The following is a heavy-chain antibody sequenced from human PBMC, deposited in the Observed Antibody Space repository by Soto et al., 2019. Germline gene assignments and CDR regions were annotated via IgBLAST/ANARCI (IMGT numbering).Heavy chain of an antibody. J-gene: IGHJ4*02. V-gene: IGHV1-2*02. CDR2: IDPKNGGT. Sequence: ASVKVSCKASGYSISAYYIHWVRQAPGQGLEWMGWIDPKNGGTVSAQKFQGRLTMTRDTSISTVYMDLNGLTSDDTALYYCGRDDYGIFPYWGQGSLVTVSS. D-gene: IGHD3-10*01. CDR1: GYSISAYY. CDR3: GRDDYGIFPY.